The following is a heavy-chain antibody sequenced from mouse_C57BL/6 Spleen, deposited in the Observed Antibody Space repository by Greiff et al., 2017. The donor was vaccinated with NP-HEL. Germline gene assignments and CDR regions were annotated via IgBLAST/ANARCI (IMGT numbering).Heavy chain of an antibody. D-gene: IGHD1-1*01. Sequence: DVKLVESGGGLVKPGGSLKLSCAASGFTFSSYTMSWVRQTPEKRLEWVATISGGGGNTYYPDSVKGRFTISRDNAKNTLYLQMSSLRSEDTALYYCARQGGVVAHFDYWGQGTTLTVSS. J-gene: IGHJ2*01. V-gene: IGHV5-9*01. CDR3: ARQGGVVAHFDY. CDR1: GFTFSSYT. CDR2: ISGGGGNT.